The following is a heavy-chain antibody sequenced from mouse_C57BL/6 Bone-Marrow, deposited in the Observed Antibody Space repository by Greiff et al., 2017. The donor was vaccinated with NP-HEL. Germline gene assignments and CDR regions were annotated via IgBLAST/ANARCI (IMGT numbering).Heavy chain of an antibody. CDR3: ARASYSECEGAMDF. J-gene: IGHJ4*01. D-gene: IGHD2-12*01. V-gene: IGHV1-26*01. Sequence: EVQLQQSGPELVKPGASVKISCKASGYTFTDYYMNWVKQSPGKSLEWIGDINPNNGGNSYNQKFKGKATLTVDKSSSTAYMELRSLTSEDSAVFYCARASYSECEGAMDFWGQGTSVTVSS. CDR2: INPNNGGN. CDR1: GYTFTDYY.